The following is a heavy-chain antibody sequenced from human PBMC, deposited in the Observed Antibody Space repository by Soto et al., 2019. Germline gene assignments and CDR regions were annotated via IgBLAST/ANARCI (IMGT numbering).Heavy chain of an antibody. CDR3: AREWKYSGSYSAFDI. Sequence: AAAVKVSCKASGGTLSSYAISWVRQAPGQGLEGMGGIIPIFGTANYAQKFQGRVTITADESTSTAYMELSSLRSEDTAVYSCAREWKYSGSYSAFDIWGQGTMVTVSS. CDR2: IIPIFGTA. V-gene: IGHV1-69*13. D-gene: IGHD1-26*01. J-gene: IGHJ3*02. CDR1: GGTLSSYA.